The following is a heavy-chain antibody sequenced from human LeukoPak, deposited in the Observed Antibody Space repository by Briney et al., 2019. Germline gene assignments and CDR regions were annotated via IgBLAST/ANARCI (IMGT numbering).Heavy chain of an antibody. Sequence: GGSLRLSCAASGFTFSSYWMSWVRQAPGKGLEWVANIKQDGSEKYYVDSVKGRFTISRDNAKNSLYLQMNSLRAEDTAVYYCAKENVGGFGEFLDYWGQGTLVTVSS. CDR1: GFTFSSYW. CDR3: AKENVGGFGEFLDY. V-gene: IGHV3-7*01. J-gene: IGHJ4*02. D-gene: IGHD3-10*01. CDR2: IKQDGSEK.